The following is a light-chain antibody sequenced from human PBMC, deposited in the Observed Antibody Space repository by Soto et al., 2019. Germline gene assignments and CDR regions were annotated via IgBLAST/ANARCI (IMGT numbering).Light chain of an antibody. Sequence: DIVLTPSPGTLSLSPGERPTLSCRASQSVSSSYLAWYQHKPGQATRLLIYGASSRANGIPDRFSGSGSGTDFTLTISRLEPEDFAAYYCQQYGSSPPWTFGQGTKVEIK. CDR1: QSVSSSY. CDR3: QQYGSSPPWT. J-gene: IGKJ1*01. V-gene: IGKV3-20*01. CDR2: GAS.